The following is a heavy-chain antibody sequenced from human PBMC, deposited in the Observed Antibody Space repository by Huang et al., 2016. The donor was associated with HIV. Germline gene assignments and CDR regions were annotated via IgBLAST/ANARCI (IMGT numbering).Heavy chain of an antibody. CDR3: ARGSLEYSVSSSLDY. J-gene: IGHJ4*02. D-gene: IGHD4-4*01. CDR1: GGPFRRYS. CDR2: LMPVFDSP. Sequence: QVQLLQSGAAVKKPGSSVKVSCKASGGPFRRYSIAWVRRAPGQGLEWMGSLMPVFDSPNYAQKLQGRVRVTADESTSTVYMELRDLRPDDTAVYFCARGSLEYSVSSSLDYWGQGTHVTVSS. V-gene: IGHV1-69*13.